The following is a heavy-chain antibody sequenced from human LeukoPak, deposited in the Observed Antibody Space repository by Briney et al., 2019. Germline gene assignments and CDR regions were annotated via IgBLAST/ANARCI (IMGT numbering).Heavy chain of an antibody. Sequence: ASVKVSCKASGYTFTSYDINWVRQATGQGLEWMGWMNPNSGNTGYAQKFQGRVTMTRNTSISTAYMELSSLRSEDTAVYYCARDDSGDYDYYYYYGMDVWGQGTTVTVSS. V-gene: IGHV1-8*01. CDR1: GYTFTSYD. J-gene: IGHJ6*02. CDR2: MNPNSGNT. D-gene: IGHD4-17*01. CDR3: ARDDSGDYDYYYYYGMDV.